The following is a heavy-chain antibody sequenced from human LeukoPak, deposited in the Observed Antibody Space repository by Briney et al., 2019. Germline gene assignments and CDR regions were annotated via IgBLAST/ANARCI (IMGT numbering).Heavy chain of an antibody. J-gene: IGHJ4*02. Sequence: PSETLSLTCAVSGYSTSSGYYWGWIRQPPGKGLEWIGSIYHSVSTYYNPSLKSRVTISVDTSKNQFSLKLSSVTAADTAVYYCARGGYSYAVPLLYWGQGTLVIVSS. CDR3: ARGGYSYAVPLLY. CDR1: GYSTSSGYY. CDR2: IYHSVST. V-gene: IGHV4-38-2*01. D-gene: IGHD5-18*01.